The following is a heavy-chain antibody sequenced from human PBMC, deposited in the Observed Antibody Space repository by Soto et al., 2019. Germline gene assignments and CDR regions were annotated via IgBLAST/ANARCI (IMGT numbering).Heavy chain of an antibody. V-gene: IGHV4-59*01. CDR3: ARVGTYYDFWSGHNWFDP. Sequence: TLSLTCTVSGGSISSYYWSWIRQPPGKGLEWIGYIYYSGSTNYNPSLKSRVTISVDTSKNQFSLKLSSVTAADTAVYYCARVGTYYDFWSGHNWFDPWGQGTLVTVSS. CDR2: IYYSGST. J-gene: IGHJ5*02. CDR1: GGSISSYY. D-gene: IGHD3-3*01.